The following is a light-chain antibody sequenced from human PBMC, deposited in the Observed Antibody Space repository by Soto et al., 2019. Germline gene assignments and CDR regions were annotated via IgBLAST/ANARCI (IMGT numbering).Light chain of an antibody. CDR3: QHYGNSLYT. CDR2: GAS. Sequence: EIVLTQSPGTLSLSPGEGATLSCRASQSVSSTYLAWYQQRPGQAPRLLIYGASTKATGIPDRFSGSGSATDFTLTISRLAPEDFSVYYCQHYGNSLYTFGQGTKLEIK. J-gene: IGKJ2*01. V-gene: IGKV3-20*01. CDR1: QSVSSTY.